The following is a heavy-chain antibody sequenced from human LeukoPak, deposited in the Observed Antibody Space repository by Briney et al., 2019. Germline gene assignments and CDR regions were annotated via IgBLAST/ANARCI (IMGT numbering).Heavy chain of an antibody. D-gene: IGHD3-10*01. CDR2: IIPIFGTA. Sequence: GASVKVSCKASGGTFSSYAISWVRQAPGQGLEWMGGIIPIFGTANYAQKFQGRVTITADKSTSTAYMELSSLRSEDTAVYYCARRITMVRGVIIFDYWGQGPWSPSPQ. J-gene: IGHJ4*02. V-gene: IGHV1-69*06. CDR3: ARRITMVRGVIIFDY. CDR1: GGTFSSYA.